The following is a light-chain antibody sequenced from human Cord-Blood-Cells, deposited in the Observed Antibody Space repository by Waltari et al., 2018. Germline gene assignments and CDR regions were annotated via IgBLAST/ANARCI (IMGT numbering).Light chain of an antibody. CDR1: QSVSSN. V-gene: IGKV3-15*01. Sequence: EIVMTQSPATLSVSPGERATLSCRASQSVSSNSAWYQQKPGQAPRLLIYGASTRATGIPARFSGSGSGTEFTLTISSLQSEDFAVYYCQQYNNWPRWTFGQGTKVEIK. J-gene: IGKJ1*01. CDR3: QQYNNWPRWT. CDR2: GAS.